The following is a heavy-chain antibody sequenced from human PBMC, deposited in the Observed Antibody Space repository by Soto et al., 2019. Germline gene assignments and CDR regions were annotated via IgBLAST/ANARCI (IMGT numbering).Heavy chain of an antibody. V-gene: IGHV1-69*13. CDR1: GGTFSSYA. CDR2: IIPIFGTT. CDR3: AGSFKYGSGTFDAFDI. Sequence: GASVKVSCKASGGTFSSYAISWVRQAPGQGLEWMGGIIPIFGTTNYAEKFRGRVSITADESTSTAYVELSSLRSEDTAVYYCAGSFKYGSGTFDAFDIWGQGTIVTVSS. D-gene: IGHD3-10*01. J-gene: IGHJ3*02.